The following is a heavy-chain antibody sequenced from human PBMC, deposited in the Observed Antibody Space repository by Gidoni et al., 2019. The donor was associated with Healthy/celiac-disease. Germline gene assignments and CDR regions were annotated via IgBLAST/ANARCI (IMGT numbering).Heavy chain of an antibody. D-gene: IGHD2-15*01. CDR1: GGSISSYY. CDR3: ARAGYCSGGSCHEGWYFDL. J-gene: IGHJ2*01. V-gene: IGHV4-59*01. CDR2: IYYSGST. Sequence: QVQLQASGPGLVKPSETLSLTCTVSGGSISSYYWSWIRQPPGKGLEWIGYIYYSGSTNSNTSLKSRVTISVDTSKNQFSLKLSSVTAADTAVYYCARAGYCSGGSCHEGWYFDLWGRGTLVTVSS.